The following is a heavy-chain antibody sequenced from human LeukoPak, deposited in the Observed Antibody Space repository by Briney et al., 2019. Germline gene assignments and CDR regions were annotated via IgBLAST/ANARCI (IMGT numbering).Heavy chain of an antibody. V-gene: IGHV6-1*01. CDR3: ARSADGALDY. CDR1: GDSFSSNSAA. CDR2: TYYRSRWYN. D-gene: IGHD4/OR15-4a*01. Sequence: SQTLSLTCAISGDSFSSNSAAWNWIRQSPSRGLEWLGRTYYRSRWYNDYAVSVKSRITVNPDTSKNQFSLHLNSVTPEDTAVYYCARSADGALDYWGQGTLVTVSA. J-gene: IGHJ4*02.